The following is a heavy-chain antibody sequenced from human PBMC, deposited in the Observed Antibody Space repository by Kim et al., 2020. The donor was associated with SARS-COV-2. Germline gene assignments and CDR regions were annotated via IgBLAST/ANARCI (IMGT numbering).Heavy chain of an antibody. D-gene: IGHD6-19*01. J-gene: IGHJ3*02. Sequence: LKSQVTIAVDTSKNQFSLKLSSVTAADTAVYYCARRQLTNRIAVAWGNNDAFDIWGQGTMVTVSS. V-gene: IGHV4-39*01. CDR3: ARRQLTNRIAVAWGNNDAFDI.